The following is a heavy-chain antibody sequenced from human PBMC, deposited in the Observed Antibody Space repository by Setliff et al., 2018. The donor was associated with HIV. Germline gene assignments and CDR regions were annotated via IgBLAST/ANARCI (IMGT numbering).Heavy chain of an antibody. D-gene: IGHD3-10*01. CDR3: SRGSRNYYGSGSLDY. V-gene: IGHV4-61*02. J-gene: IGHJ4*02. Sequence: PSETLSLTCTVSGGSISSGSYYWSWIRQPAGKGLELIGRIYISGSTNYNPSLKNRVTISVDTSKKQFSLKLSSVTAAATAVYHCSRGSRNYYGSGSLDYWGQGTRVTAPQ. CDR1: GGSISSGSYY. CDR2: IYISGST.